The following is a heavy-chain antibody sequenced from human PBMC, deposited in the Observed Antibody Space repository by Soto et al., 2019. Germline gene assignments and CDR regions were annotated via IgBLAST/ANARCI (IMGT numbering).Heavy chain of an antibody. CDR3: ARALTTVTTSWFDP. Sequence: ASVKVSCKASGYTFTSYGISWVRQAPGQGLEWMGWISAYNGNTNYAQRLQGRVTMTTDTSTSTAYMELRSLRSDDTAVYYCARALTTVTTSWFDPWGQGTLVTVSS. V-gene: IGHV1-18*01. D-gene: IGHD4-17*01. CDR2: ISAYNGNT. CDR1: GYTFTSYG. J-gene: IGHJ5*02.